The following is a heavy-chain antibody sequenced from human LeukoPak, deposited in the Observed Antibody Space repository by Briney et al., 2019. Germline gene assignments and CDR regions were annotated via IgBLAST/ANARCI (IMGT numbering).Heavy chain of an antibody. CDR2: IKKDGSET. V-gene: IGHV3-7*03. CDR3: ARGRYSGTAYYFDY. CDR1: GFTFSTSW. Sequence: GGSLRLSCAASGFTFSTSWMSWVRQVPGKGLEWVANIKKDGSETYYVDSVKGRFTISRDNAKNSLYLQMNSLRAEDTAMYYCARGRYSGTAYYFDYWGQGTLVTVSS. J-gene: IGHJ4*02. D-gene: IGHD5-12*01.